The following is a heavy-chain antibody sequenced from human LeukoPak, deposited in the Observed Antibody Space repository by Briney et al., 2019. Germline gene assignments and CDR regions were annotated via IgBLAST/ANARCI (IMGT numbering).Heavy chain of an antibody. Sequence: GGSLRLSCAASGFTFSDYYMSWIRQAPGKGLEWVSYISSSGSTIYDADSVKGRFTISRDSAKNSLYLQMNSLRAEDTAVYYCARDPHSNYYMDVWGKGTTVTVSS. J-gene: IGHJ6*03. CDR2: ISSSGSTI. V-gene: IGHV3-11*04. CDR1: GFTFSDYY. CDR3: ARDPHSNYYMDV.